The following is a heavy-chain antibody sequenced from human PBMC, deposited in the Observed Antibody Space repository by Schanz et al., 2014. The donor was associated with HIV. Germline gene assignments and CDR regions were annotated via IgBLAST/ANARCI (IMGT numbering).Heavy chain of an antibody. V-gene: IGHV3-21*02. D-gene: IGHD3-16*01. CDR3: ARDRVGSSASYVTFDI. Sequence: EVQLVESGGGLVKPGGSLRLSCAASGFTFMRHTMNWVRQAPGKGLEWVSSISDRSDYLHYADSVKGRFTISRDNAKNSLYLQMSSLRAEDTAVYYCARDRVGSSASYVTFDIWGQGTMVTVSS. CDR2: ISDRSDYL. J-gene: IGHJ3*02. CDR1: GFTFMRHT.